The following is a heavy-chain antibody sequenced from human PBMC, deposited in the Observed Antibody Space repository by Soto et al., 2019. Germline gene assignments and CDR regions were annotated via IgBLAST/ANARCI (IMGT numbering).Heavy chain of an antibody. J-gene: IGHJ6*02. D-gene: IGHD3-10*01. V-gene: IGHV3-11*01. CDR3: ARDLSIGFEPGSSYYYGMDV. CDR2: ISSSGSTI. CDR1: GFTFSDYY. Sequence: QVQLVESGGGLVKPGGSLRLSCAASGFTFSDYYMSWIRQAPGKGLEWVSYISSSGSTIYYADSVKGRFTISRDNAKNSLYLQMNSLRAEDTAVYYCARDLSIGFEPGSSYYYGMDVWGQGTTVTVSS.